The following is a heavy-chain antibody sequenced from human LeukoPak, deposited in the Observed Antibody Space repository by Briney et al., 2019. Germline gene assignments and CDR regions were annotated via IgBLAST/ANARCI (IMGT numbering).Heavy chain of an antibody. CDR3: AKDLPELLGAFDI. Sequence: AGGSLRLSCAASGFTFSSYGMHWVRQAPGKGLEWVAVIWYDGSNKYYADSVKGRFTISRDNSKNTLYLQMNSLRADDTAVYYCAKDLPELLGAFDIWGQGTMVTVSS. D-gene: IGHD1-7*01. CDR1: GFTFSSYG. J-gene: IGHJ3*02. CDR2: IWYDGSNK. V-gene: IGHV3-33*06.